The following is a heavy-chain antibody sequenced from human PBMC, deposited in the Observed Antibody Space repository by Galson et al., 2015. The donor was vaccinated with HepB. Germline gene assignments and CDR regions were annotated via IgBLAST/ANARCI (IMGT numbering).Heavy chain of an antibody. CDR2: MNPSSGNT. CDR3: SRGADYSSGWSDY. CDR1: GSTFTSFD. D-gene: IGHD6-19*01. Sequence: SVKVSCKASGSTFTSFDINWVRQATGQGLEWMGWMNPSSGNTGYAQRFQGRVTMTRDTSISTAYMELSSLGSEDTAVYYCSRGADYSSGWSDYWGQGTLVTVSS. V-gene: IGHV1-8*01. J-gene: IGHJ4*02.